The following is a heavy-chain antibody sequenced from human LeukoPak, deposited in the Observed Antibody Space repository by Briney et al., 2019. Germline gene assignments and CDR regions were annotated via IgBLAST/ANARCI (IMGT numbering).Heavy chain of an antibody. CDR2: IYSGGSS. Sequence: PGGSLRLSCAASGFTVSSNYMSWVRQAPGKGLEWVSVIYSGGSSYYADSVKGRFTISRDNSKNTVYLQMNSLRPEDTAVYYCAKTFCSGGTCYPYNYYYMDVWGKGTAVTVSS. J-gene: IGHJ6*03. D-gene: IGHD2-15*01. CDR1: GFTVSSNY. V-gene: IGHV3-66*01. CDR3: AKTFCSGGTCYPYNYYYMDV.